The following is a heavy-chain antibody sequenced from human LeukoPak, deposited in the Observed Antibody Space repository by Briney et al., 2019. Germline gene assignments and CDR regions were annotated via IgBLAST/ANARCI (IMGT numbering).Heavy chain of an antibody. Sequence: ASVKVSCKASGYTFTGYYMHWVRQAPGQGLEWMGWINPNSGGTNYAQKFQGRVTMTRDTSISTAYMELSRLRSDDTAVYYCATPRGDFWSGYYVYYFDYWGQGTLVTVSS. CDR3: ATPRGDFWSGYYVYYFDY. V-gene: IGHV1-2*02. CDR1: GYTFTGYY. J-gene: IGHJ4*02. D-gene: IGHD3-3*01. CDR2: INPNSGGT.